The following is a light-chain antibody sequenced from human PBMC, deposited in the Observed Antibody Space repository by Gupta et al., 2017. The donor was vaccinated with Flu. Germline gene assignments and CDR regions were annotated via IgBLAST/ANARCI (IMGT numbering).Light chain of an antibody. V-gene: IGLV2-11*01. CDR3: CSYAGSYTYV. J-gene: IGLJ1*01. CDR1: SSDVGGYNY. CDR2: DVS. Sequence: QSALTQPRSLSASPGQSVLISCTGTSSDVGGYNYVSWYQQHPGKAPKLMIYDVSKRPSGVPDRFSGSKSGNTASLTISGLQAEDEADYYCCSYAGSYTYVFGTGTKVTVL.